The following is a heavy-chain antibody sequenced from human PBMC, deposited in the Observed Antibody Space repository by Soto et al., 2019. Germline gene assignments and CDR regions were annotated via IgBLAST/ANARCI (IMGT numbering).Heavy chain of an antibody. CDR1: GGTFSSYA. D-gene: IGHD2-15*01. CDR3: ARGASGGSIDY. CDR2: IIPIFGTA. J-gene: IGHJ4*02. V-gene: IGHV1-69*13. Sequence: WASVKVPCKASGGTFSSYAISWVRQAPGQGLEWMGGIIPIFGTANYAQKFQGRVTITADESTSTAYMELSSLRSEDTAVYYCARGASGGSIDYWGQGTLVTVSS.